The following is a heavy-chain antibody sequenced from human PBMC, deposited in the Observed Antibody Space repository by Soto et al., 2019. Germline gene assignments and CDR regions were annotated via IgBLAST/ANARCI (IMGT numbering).Heavy chain of an antibody. CDR3: ARGYYDSSGYLNAFDI. V-gene: IGHV1-69*01. Sequence: QVQLVQSGAEVKKPGSSVKVSCKASGGTFSSYAISWVRQAPGQGLEWMGGIIPIFGTANYAQKFQGRVKITADESTSSDYMDLSSLRSEDTAVYYCARGYYDSSGYLNAFDIRVQGTMVTVSS. CDR1: GGTFSSYA. D-gene: IGHD3-22*01. CDR2: IIPIFGTA. J-gene: IGHJ3*02.